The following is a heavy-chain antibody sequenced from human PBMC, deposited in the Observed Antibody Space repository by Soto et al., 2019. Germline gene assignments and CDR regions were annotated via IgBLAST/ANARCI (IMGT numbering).Heavy chain of an antibody. CDR2: ISSSSSYI. D-gene: IGHD3-10*01. V-gene: IGHV3-21*01. Sequence: PGGSLRLSCAASGFTFSSYSMNWVRQAPGKGLEWVSSISSSSSYIYYADSVKGRFTISRDNAKNSLYLQMNSLRAEDTAVYYCARVILLWFGELLYRRDYYYYGMDVWGQGTTVTVSS. CDR3: ARVILLWFGELLYRRDYYYYGMDV. J-gene: IGHJ6*02. CDR1: GFTFSSYS.